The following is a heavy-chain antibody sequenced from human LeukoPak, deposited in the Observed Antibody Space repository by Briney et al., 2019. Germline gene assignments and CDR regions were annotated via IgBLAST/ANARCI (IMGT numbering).Heavy chain of an antibody. CDR1: GGSFSGYY. D-gene: IGHD6-13*01. CDR3: ARDHRSTYYYYYGMDV. J-gene: IGHJ6*02. Sequence: PSETLSLTCAVYGGSFSGYYWSWTRQPPGKGLEWIGEINHSGSTNYNPSLKSRVTISVDTSKNQFSLKLSSVTAADTAVYYCARDHRSTYYYYYGMDVWGQGTTVTVSS. CDR2: INHSGST. V-gene: IGHV4-34*01.